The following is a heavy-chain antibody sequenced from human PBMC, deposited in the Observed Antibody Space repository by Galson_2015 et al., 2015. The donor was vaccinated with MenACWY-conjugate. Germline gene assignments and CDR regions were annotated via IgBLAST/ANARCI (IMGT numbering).Heavy chain of an antibody. V-gene: IGHV5-51*01. D-gene: IGHD1-14*01. CDR1: GYSFANHW. Sequence: QSGAEVKKPGESLKISCEASGYSFANHWIGWVRQIPGQGLEWIGIIYPGDSDTRYRPSYQGQVTMSVDKSINTAYLQWSSLKASGTAVYYCARHVYRTSHSPMDDWGQGALVTVSS. CDR3: ARHVYRTSHSPMDD. J-gene: IGHJ4*02. CDR2: IYPGDSDT.